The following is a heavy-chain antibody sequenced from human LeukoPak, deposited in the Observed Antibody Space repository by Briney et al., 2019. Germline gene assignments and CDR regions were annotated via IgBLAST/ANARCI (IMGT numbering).Heavy chain of an antibody. Sequence: PSETLSLTCTVSGGSISSSSYYWGWIRQPPGKGLEWIGRIYTSGSTNYNPSLKSRVTMSVDTSKNQFPLKLSSVTAADTAVYYCARAPMVRGTKLNYYMDVWGKGTTVTVSS. V-gene: IGHV4-39*06. D-gene: IGHD3-10*01. CDR1: GGSISSSSYY. CDR3: ARAPMVRGTKLNYYMDV. J-gene: IGHJ6*03. CDR2: IYTSGST.